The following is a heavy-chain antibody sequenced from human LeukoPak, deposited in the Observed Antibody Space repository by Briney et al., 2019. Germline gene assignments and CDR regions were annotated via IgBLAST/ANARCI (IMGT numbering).Heavy chain of an antibody. CDR1: GYTFTSYY. Sequence: ASVKVSCKASGYTFTSYYMHWVRQAPGQGLEWMGLISPSGGSTSYAQKFQGRVTMTRDTSTSTVYMELSSLRSEDTAVYYCAREGMAPDGAFDIWGQGTMVTVSS. D-gene: IGHD5-24*01. CDR2: ISPSGGST. V-gene: IGHV1-46*01. CDR3: AREGMAPDGAFDI. J-gene: IGHJ3*02.